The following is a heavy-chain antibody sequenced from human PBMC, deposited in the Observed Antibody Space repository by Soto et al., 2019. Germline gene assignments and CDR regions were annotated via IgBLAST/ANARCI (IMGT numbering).Heavy chain of an antibody. J-gene: IGHJ6*02. CDR3: ARDLTYYDSSGHGPYGMDV. CDR1: GYTFTSYA. CDR2: INAGNGNT. D-gene: IGHD3-22*01. Sequence: ASVKVSCKASGYTFTSYAMHWVRQAPGQRLEWMGWINAGNGNTKYSQKFQGRVTITRDTSASTVYMELSSLRSEDTAVYYCARDLTYYDSSGHGPYGMDVWGQGTTVTVSS. V-gene: IGHV1-3*01.